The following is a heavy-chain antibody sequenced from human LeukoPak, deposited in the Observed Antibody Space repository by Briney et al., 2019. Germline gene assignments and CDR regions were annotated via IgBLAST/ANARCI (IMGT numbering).Heavy chain of an antibody. CDR1: GFTFSSYA. CDR3: ARRWTVGATFGADYFDY. CDR2: ISYDGSNK. D-gene: IGHD1-26*01. J-gene: IGHJ4*02. Sequence: GGSLRLSCAASGFTFSSYAMHWVRQAPGKGLEWVAVISYDGSNKYYADSVKGRFTISRDNSKNTLYLQMNSLRAEDTAVYYCARRWTVGATFGADYFDYWGQGTLVTVSS. V-gene: IGHV3-30*04.